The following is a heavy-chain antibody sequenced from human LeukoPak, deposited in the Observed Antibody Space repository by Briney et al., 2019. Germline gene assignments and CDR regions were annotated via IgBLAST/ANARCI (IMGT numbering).Heavy chain of an antibody. V-gene: IGHV3-33*01. J-gene: IGHJ6*02. Sequence: PGGSLRLSCAASGFTFSSYGMHWVRQAPGKGLEWVAVIWYDGSNKYYADSVKGRFTISRDNSKNTLYLQMNSLRAEDTAVYYCARDQVRVATNPCRGMDVWGQGTTATVSS. CDR3: ARDQVRVATNPCRGMDV. CDR1: GFTFSSYG. D-gene: IGHD5-24*01. CDR2: IWYDGSNK.